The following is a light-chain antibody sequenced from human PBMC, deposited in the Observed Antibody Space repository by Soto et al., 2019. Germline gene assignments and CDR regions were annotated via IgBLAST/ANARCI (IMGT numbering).Light chain of an antibody. CDR2: DGS. V-gene: IGKV1-5*01. J-gene: IGKJ1*01. CDR1: QSINTW. CDR3: QQYQTYSRP. Sequence: DIQMTQSPSTVSASVGDRITVTCRASQSINTWLAWYRQRPGEAPQLLTYDGSTLAMGVPSRFSGSGSGTDFSLSISRLHPDDFATSYCQQYQTYSRPFGQGTKVEVK.